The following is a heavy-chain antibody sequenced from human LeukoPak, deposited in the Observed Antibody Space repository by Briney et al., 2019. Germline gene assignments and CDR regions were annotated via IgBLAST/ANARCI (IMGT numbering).Heavy chain of an antibody. J-gene: IGHJ5*02. CDR2: FDPEDGET. CDR3: ATGPNSGSYLRRYNWFDP. V-gene: IGHV1-24*01. D-gene: IGHD1-26*01. Sequence: ASVTVSCKVSGYTLTELSMHWVRQAPGKGLEWMGGFDPEDGETIYAQKFQGRVTMTEDTSTDTAYMELSSLRSEDTAVYYCATGPNSGSYLRRYNWFDPWGQGTLVTVSS. CDR1: GYTLTELS.